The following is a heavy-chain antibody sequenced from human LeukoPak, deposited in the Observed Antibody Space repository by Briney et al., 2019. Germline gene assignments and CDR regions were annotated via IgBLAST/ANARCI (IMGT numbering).Heavy chain of an antibody. Sequence: GRSLRLSCAVSGFTFNVYAMHWVRQIPGNGPEWISSISGSRDFIYYADSVKGRFTISRDNAKNSLYLDMNSLRVEDTAVYFCARALVGAAFDTWGQGALVTVSS. V-gene: IGHV3-21*06. CDR3: ARALVGAAFDT. J-gene: IGHJ4*02. CDR2: ISGSRDFI. D-gene: IGHD1-26*01. CDR1: GFTFNVYA.